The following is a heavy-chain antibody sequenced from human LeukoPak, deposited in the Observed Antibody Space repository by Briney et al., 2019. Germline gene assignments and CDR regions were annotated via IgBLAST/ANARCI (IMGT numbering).Heavy chain of an antibody. CDR3: ARDFDMGITPGDDFDF. Sequence: GSLRLSCAASGFSFSKYWMHWVRQTPGEGLVWVSRIKEDGTYTSYADSVRGRFTISRDNARNTVFLQMNSLRAEDTAVYYCARDFDMGITPGDDFDFWGQGTLVTVSS. D-gene: IGHD3-9*01. CDR1: GFSFSKYW. J-gene: IGHJ4*02. V-gene: IGHV3-74*01. CDR2: IKEDGTYT.